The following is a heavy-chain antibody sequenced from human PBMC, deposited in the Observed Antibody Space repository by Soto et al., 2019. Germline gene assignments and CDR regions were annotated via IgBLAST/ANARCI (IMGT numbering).Heavy chain of an antibody. CDR3: AQSLSGYTRLDY. V-gene: IGHV4-59*01. CDR1: GGSISSYY. Sequence: SETLSLTCTVSGGSISSYYWSWIRQPPGKGLEWIGYIYYSGSSNYNPSLKSRVTISVDTSKNQFSLKLSSVTAADTAVYYCAQSLSGYTRLDYWGQGTMVTVSS. D-gene: IGHD3-9*01. CDR2: IYYSGSS. J-gene: IGHJ4*02.